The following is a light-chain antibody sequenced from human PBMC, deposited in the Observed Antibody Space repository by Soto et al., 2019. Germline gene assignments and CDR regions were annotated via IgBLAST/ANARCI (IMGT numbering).Light chain of an antibody. Sequence: EIVMTQSPATLSVSPGERATLSCRASQSVSSNLAWYQQKPGQAPRLLIYGASTRATGIPARFSGSGSGTDFTLTISSLQSEDFAVSYCQQYNNWWGTFGQGTKVDIK. CDR3: QQYNNWWGT. CDR1: QSVSSN. J-gene: IGKJ1*01. CDR2: GAS. V-gene: IGKV3-15*01.